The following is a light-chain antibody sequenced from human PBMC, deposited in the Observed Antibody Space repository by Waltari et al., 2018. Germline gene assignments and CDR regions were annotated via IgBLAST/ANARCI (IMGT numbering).Light chain of an antibody. J-gene: IGLJ3*02. Sequence: QSALTQPASVSASPGQSITISCTGTSSDLGRFDLVSWFQQHPGEAPRLIIYEASKRPSGVSNRFSGSKSGTTASLTISGLQAEDEGDYYCCSYAGSSSWVFGGGTKLTVL. CDR3: CSYAGSSSWV. V-gene: IGLV2-23*01. CDR1: SSDLGRFDL. CDR2: EAS.